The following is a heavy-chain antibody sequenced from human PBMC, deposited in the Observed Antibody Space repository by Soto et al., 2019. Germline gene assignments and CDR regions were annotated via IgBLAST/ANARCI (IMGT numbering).Heavy chain of an antibody. D-gene: IGHD1-26*01. CDR3: AKEDPSGRYSLDY. CDR2: ISYYGTNE. Sequence: PGGSLIRSGEASWFTFIGYGMHWVRQSPGKGLEWVAVISYYGTNEYYEDSVKGRFTISIDNSKNTLYLQMNSLRIEDTAVYFCAKEDPSGRYSLDYWGQGSQVTVSS. V-gene: IGHV3-30*18. CDR1: WFTFIGYG. J-gene: IGHJ4*02.